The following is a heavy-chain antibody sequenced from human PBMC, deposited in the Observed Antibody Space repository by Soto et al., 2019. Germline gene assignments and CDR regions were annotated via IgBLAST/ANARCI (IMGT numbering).Heavy chain of an antibody. CDR2: INWKSDI. Sequence: PGGSLRLSCAVSGFTFDDNAMHWVRQAPEKGLEWVSGINWKSDIGYADSVKGRFTISRDNAENSLYLQMNSLRAEDTALYYCASAQGRGGRTTFIYWGQGTQVTVSS. CDR3: ASAQGRGGRTTFIY. V-gene: IGHV3-9*01. CDR1: GFTFDDNA. D-gene: IGHD3-16*01. J-gene: IGHJ4*02.